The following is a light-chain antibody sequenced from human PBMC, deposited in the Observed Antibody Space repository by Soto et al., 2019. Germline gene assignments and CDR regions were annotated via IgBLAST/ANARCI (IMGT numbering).Light chain of an antibody. V-gene: IGKV3-15*01. CDR1: QSVSNN. J-gene: IGKJ1*01. CDR2: GAS. CDR3: QQYHYWWT. Sequence: EIVMTQSPATLSVSPGEKATLSCRASQSVSNNLAWFQQKPGQVPRLLIYGASNRATGVSASFSGSGSGTEFTLTISSLQSEDFAVYYCQQYHYWWTFCQGTKVEIK.